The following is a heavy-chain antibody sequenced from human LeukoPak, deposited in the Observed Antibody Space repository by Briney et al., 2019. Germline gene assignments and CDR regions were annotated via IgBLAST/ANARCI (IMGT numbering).Heavy chain of an antibody. Sequence: PGGSLRLSCAASGFTFSSYAMSWVRQAPGKGLEWVSAISGSGGSTYYADSVKGRFTISRDNSKNTLYLQMNSLRAEDTAVYYCAKGSQHYDFWSGYPPYWFDYWGQGTLVTVSS. CDR1: GFTFSSYA. D-gene: IGHD3-3*01. J-gene: IGHJ4*02. CDR2: ISGSGGST. V-gene: IGHV3-23*01. CDR3: AKGSQHYDFWSGYPPYWFDY.